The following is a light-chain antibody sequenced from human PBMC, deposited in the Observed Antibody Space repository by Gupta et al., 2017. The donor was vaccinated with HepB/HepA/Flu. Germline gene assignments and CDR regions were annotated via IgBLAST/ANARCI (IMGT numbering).Light chain of an antibody. Sequence: EIVMTQSPDTLSVSPGERATLSCRDSQRISSNLAWYQKKPGQAPRLIMYGASIRATGNTARFRGRGEGKEFTLTSSGPQSEAFGGYYVQQYNNWLTFGWGTKVEIK. CDR3: QQYNNWLT. J-gene: IGKJ4*01. V-gene: IGKV3-15*01. CDR1: QRISSN. CDR2: GAS.